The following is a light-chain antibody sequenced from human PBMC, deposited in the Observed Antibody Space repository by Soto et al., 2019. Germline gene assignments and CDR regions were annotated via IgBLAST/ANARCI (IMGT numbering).Light chain of an antibody. J-gene: IGKJ2*01. CDR1: QNISTY. Sequence: DIQMTQSPSSLSAFVGDRVTITCRASQNISTYLNWYQQKAGKAPNLLIYGTSSLQSGVPSRFSGSGSVTDFALTINRLQPEDFATYHCQQSASTPFTFGQGTKLEI. CDR3: QQSASTPFT. CDR2: GTS. V-gene: IGKV1-39*01.